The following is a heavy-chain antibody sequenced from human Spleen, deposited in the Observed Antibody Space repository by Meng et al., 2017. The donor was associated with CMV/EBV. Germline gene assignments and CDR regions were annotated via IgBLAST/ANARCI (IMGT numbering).Heavy chain of an antibody. CDR1: RYTFTDYC. D-gene: IGHD3-22*01. Sequence: ASRYTFTDYCMHWVRLAPGQGLEWMGWINPNSGDTNYAQKVRGRVTVTRDTSISTAYMELSSLRSDDTAIYYCAKPTYDSSDFDYFESWGQGALSPSPQ. CDR3: AKPTYDSSDFDYFES. V-gene: IGHV1-2*02. J-gene: IGHJ4*02. CDR2: INPNSGDT.